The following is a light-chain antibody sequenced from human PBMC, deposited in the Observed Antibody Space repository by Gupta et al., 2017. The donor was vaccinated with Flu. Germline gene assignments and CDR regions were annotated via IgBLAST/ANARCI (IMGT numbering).Light chain of an antibody. CDR1: SSNIGRNT. CDR3: AAGEDSMNEV. CDR2: KNS. Sequence: QSVLTQPPSASGTPGQRVTISCSGSSSNIGRNTVNWYQQVPGRAPRVLIYKNSVRPAGVPDRFSGSKSGTAASLAISRLQEEEEADYYGAAGEDSMNEVFGTGTKVTVL. V-gene: IGLV1-44*01. J-gene: IGLJ1*01.